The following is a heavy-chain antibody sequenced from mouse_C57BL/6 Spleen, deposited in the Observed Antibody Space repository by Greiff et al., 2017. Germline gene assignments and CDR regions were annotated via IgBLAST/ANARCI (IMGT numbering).Heavy chain of an antibody. V-gene: IGHV14-4*01. Sequence: EVQLQQSGAELVRPGASVKLSCTASGFNIKDDYMPWVKQRPEQGLAWIGWIDPENGDTEYASKFQGKATITADTSSNTAYLQLSSLTSEDTAVYYCTIPPIYYYGSSNYARDYWGQGTSVTVSS. CDR1: GFNIKDDY. CDR3: TIPPIYYYGSSNYARDY. D-gene: IGHD1-1*01. CDR2: IDPENGDT. J-gene: IGHJ4*01.